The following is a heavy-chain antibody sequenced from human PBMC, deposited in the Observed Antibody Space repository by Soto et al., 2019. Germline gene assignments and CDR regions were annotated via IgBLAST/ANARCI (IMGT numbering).Heavy chain of an antibody. CDR2: IGGSGRNT. J-gene: IGHJ6*02. CDR3: ASVLRYFDAPNGMDV. CDR1: GFTFSNHA. Sequence: EVQLLESGEGLVQPGGSLKLSCAASGFTFSNHAMSWVRQAPGKGLEWVSGIGGSGRNTYYADTVKGRFTISRDNSQNRRFLPMNDLRAEDTAEYYCASVLRYFDAPNGMDVWGQGTTVTVSS. V-gene: IGHV3-23*01. D-gene: IGHD3-9*01.